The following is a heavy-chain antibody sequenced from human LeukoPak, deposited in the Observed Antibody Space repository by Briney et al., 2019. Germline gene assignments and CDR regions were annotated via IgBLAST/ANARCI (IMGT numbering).Heavy chain of an antibody. D-gene: IGHD6-19*01. CDR2: ISWNSGSI. CDR1: GFTFDDYA. CDR3: AKDLGSGYSSGWPSYYYYGMDV. J-gene: IGHJ6*02. V-gene: IGHV3-9*01. Sequence: GRSLRLSCAASGFTFDDYAMHWVRQAPGKGLEWVSGISWNSGSIGYADSVKGRFTISRDNAKNSLYLQMNSLRAEDTALYYCAKDLGSGYSSGWPSYYYYGMDVWGQGTTVTVSS.